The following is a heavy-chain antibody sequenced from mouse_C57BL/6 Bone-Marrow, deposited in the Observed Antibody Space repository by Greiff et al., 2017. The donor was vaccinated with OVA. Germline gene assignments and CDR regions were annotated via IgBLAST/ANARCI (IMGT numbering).Heavy chain of an antibody. D-gene: IGHD1-1*01. Sequence: QVQLKQSGPGLVQPSQSLSITCTVSGFSLTSYGVHWVRQSPGKGLEWLGVIWSGGSTDYNAAFISRLSISKDNSKSQVFFKMNSLQADDTAIYYCARNTPLYYGSSYDAMDYWGQGTSVTVSS. CDR3: ARNTPLYYGSSYDAMDY. J-gene: IGHJ4*01. V-gene: IGHV2-2*01. CDR2: IWSGGST. CDR1: GFSLTSYG.